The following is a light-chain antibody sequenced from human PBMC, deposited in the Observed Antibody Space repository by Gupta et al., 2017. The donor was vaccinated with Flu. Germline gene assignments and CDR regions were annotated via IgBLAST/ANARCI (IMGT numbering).Light chain of an antibody. CDR2: YND. V-gene: IGLV3-21*04. Sequence: TVMFSCGDTKLGKLTVCCHQQMPGEAPMLLMYYNDKRPSGIPERFAGTKSGTTATLTISGHEAEDEAAYYCQGWDSRNYHVVFGGGTKLTVL. CDR3: QGWDSRNYHVV. J-gene: IGLJ2*01. CDR1: KLGKLT.